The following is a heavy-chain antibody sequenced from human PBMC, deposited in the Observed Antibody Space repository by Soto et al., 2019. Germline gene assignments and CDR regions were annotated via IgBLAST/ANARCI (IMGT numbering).Heavy chain of an antibody. Sequence: QPGGSLRLSCAASGFTFSSYAMSWVRQAPGKGLEWVSAISGSGGSTYYADSVKGRFTISRDNSKNTLYLQMNSLRAEDTAVYYCAKGLGYCSSTSCPTPRYRYYYYGMDVWGQGTTVTVSS. CDR3: AKGLGYCSSTSCPTPRYRYYYYGMDV. V-gene: IGHV3-23*01. CDR1: GFTFSSYA. CDR2: ISGSGGST. D-gene: IGHD2-2*01. J-gene: IGHJ6*02.